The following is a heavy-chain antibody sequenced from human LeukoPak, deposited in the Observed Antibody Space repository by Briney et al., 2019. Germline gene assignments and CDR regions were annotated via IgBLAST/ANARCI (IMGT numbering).Heavy chain of an antibody. V-gene: IGHV3-48*01. CDR2: ISSSGSTI. CDR3: VKGYDRNNWYFDL. CDR1: GFTFNRYS. Sequence: GGSLRLSCAASGFTFNRYSMNWVRQAPGKGLEWVSYISSSGSTIYYADSVKGRFTISRDNSKSTLYLQINSLRAEDTAVYFCVKGYDRNNWYFDLWGRGTQVTVSS. J-gene: IGHJ2*01. D-gene: IGHD4-23*01.